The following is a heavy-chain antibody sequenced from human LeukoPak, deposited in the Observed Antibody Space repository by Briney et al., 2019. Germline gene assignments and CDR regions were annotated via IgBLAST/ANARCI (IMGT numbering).Heavy chain of an antibody. D-gene: IGHD2-8*01. CDR3: TRDSGGDTNGYPSR. CDR1: AFSVTSNY. J-gene: IGHJ4*02. V-gene: IGHV3-66*01. Sequence: GGSLRLSCATSAFSVTSNYMSWVRQAPGKGLEWVSVLYKDGSTYHADSVKGRSTISRDNAKNTVNLHMNTLRVEDTGLYYCTRDSGGDTNGYPSRWGQGTLVTVSS. CDR2: LYKDGST.